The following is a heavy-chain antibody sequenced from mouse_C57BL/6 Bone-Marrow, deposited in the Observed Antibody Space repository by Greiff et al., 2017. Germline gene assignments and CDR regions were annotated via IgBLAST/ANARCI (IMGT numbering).Heavy chain of an antibody. CDR1: GYTFTSYW. CDR3: ARWAGTEGYYYAMDY. Sequence: QVQLKQPGAELVKPGASVKLSCKASGYTFTSYWMHWVKQRPGQGLEWIGMIHPNSGSTNYNEKFKSKAILTVDKSSSTAYMQLSSLTSEDSAVYYCARWAGTEGYYYAMDYWGQGTSVTVSS. V-gene: IGHV1-64*01. D-gene: IGHD4-1*01. CDR2: IHPNSGST. J-gene: IGHJ4*01.